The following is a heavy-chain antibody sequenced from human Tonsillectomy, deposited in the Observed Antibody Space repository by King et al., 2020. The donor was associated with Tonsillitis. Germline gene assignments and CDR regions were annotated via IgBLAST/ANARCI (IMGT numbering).Heavy chain of an antibody. Sequence: VQLVESGGGVVQPGRSLRLSCAASGFTFSNYGMHWVRQAPGKGLEWVAVIWYDGSNKYYVDSVKGRFTTSRDNSKNTLYLQMNSLRAEDTAVYYCARVNPMVGAASDHYYYYGMDVWGQGTTVTVSS. CDR3: ARVNPMVGAASDHYYYYGMDV. CDR2: IWYDGSNK. D-gene: IGHD2-15*01. CDR1: GFTFSNYG. V-gene: IGHV3-33*01. J-gene: IGHJ6*02.